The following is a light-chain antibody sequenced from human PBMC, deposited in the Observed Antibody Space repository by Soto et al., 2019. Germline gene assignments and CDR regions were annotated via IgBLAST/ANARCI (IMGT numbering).Light chain of an antibody. CDR2: GNT. Sequence: QSVLTQPPSVSGAPGQRITISCTGAGSNIGAGFDVHWYQQLPGTVPKLLIYGNTNRPSGVPDRFSGSRSGASASLAITGLQVEDEANYYCQSYVSILGAVFGGGTKVTVL. CDR3: QSYVSILGAV. CDR1: GSNIGAGFD. J-gene: IGLJ2*01. V-gene: IGLV1-40*01.